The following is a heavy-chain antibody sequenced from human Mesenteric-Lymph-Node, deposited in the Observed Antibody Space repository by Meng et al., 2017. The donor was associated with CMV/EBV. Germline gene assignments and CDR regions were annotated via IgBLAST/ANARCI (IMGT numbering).Heavy chain of an antibody. CDR2: IGGSGGSST. J-gene: IGHJ4*02. Sequence: GGSLRLSCAASGFNVNSNYMNWVRQAPGKGLEWVSVIGGSGGSSTYYAASVKGRFTISRDNSKNTLYLQMNSLRAEDTAIYYCAKKGGYSDLNYFDHWGQGTLVTVSS. D-gene: IGHD5-12*01. V-gene: IGHV3-23*01. CDR3: AKKGGYSDLNYFDH. CDR1: GFNVNSNY.